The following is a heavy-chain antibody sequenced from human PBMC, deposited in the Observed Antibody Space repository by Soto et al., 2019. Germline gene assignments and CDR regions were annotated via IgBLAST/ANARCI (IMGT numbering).Heavy chain of an antibody. J-gene: IGHJ4*02. CDR1: GFIFSNYA. D-gene: IGHD5-12*01. CDR3: AKGAEGYVVSSLDF. Sequence: EVQLLESGGGFVQPGGSLRLSCAASGFIFSNYAMTWVRQAPGEGLEWVSGITSTGSSTYYADSVKGRFTISRDNSKNTLFLQINSLRAVDTAVYYCAKGAEGYVVSSLDFWGQGTLVPVSS. V-gene: IGHV3-23*01. CDR2: ITSTGSST.